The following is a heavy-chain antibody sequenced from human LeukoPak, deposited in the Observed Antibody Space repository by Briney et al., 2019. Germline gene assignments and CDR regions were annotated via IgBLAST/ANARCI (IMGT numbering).Heavy chain of an antibody. V-gene: IGHV1-8*01. J-gene: IGHJ6*02. Sequence: ASVKVSCKASGYTFTSYDINWVRQATGQGLEWMGWMNPNSGNTGYAQKFQGRVTMTRNTSISTAYMELSSLRAEDTAVYYCARDGIIQRGYGMDVWGQGTTVTVSS. CDR3: ARDGIIQRGYGMDV. CDR1: GYTFTSYD. D-gene: IGHD3-3*01. CDR2: MNPNSGNT.